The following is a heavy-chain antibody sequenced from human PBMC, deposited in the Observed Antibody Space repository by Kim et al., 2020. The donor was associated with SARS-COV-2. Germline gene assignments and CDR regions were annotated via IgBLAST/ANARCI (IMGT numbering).Heavy chain of an antibody. Sequence: GGSLRLSCAASGFTVSSNYMSWVRQAPGKGLEWVSVIYSGGSTYYADSVKGRFTISRHNSKNTPYLQMNSVRAEDTAVYYCARAGPRYGSGFDYWGQGTLVTVSS. D-gene: IGHD3-10*01. CDR3: ARAGPRYGSGFDY. J-gene: IGHJ4*02. V-gene: IGHV3-53*04. CDR2: IYSGGST. CDR1: GFTVSSNY.